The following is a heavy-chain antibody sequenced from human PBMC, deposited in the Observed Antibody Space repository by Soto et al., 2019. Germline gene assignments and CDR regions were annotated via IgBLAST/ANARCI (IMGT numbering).Heavy chain of an antibody. Sequence: EVQLLDSGGGLVQPGGSLRLSCAASGFTFSSYAMSWVRQAPGKGLEWVSGISGSGGGTYYADSVKGRLTISRDNSKNTLYLQMNSLRAEDTAVYYCAKDGYSYRYPSYFDYWGQGTLATVSS. J-gene: IGHJ4*02. CDR3: AKDGYSYRYPSYFDY. CDR2: ISGSGGGT. V-gene: IGHV3-23*01. CDR1: GFTFSSYA. D-gene: IGHD5-18*01.